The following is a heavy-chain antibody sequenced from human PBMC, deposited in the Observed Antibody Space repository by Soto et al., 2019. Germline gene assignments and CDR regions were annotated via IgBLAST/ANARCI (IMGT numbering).Heavy chain of an antibody. CDR2: IYHSGST. CDR1: GGSISSSNW. Sequence: QVQLQESGPGLVKPSGTLSLTCAVSGGSISSSNWWSWVRQPPGKGLEWIGEIYHSGSTNYNPSLKSRVTISVDKSKNQFSLKLSSVTAADTAVYYCARYTYDFWSGYDSDVPPDTYYYYGMDVWGQGTTVTVSS. V-gene: IGHV4-4*02. J-gene: IGHJ6*02. CDR3: ARYTYDFWSGYDSDVPPDTYYYYGMDV. D-gene: IGHD3-3*01.